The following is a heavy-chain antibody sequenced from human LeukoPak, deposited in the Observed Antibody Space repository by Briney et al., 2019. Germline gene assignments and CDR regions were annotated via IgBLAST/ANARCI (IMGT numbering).Heavy chain of an antibody. D-gene: IGHD2-8*01. CDR2: IRYDESNR. J-gene: IGHJ4*02. CDR1: GFTFSNYG. V-gene: IGHV3-30*02. CDR3: AKDKMYGFDY. Sequence: GGSLRLSCAAAGFTFSNYGMHWVRQAPGKGLEWVAFIRYDESNRYYADSVKGRFTISRDNSKNALYLQMNSLRPEDTATYYCAKDKMYGFDYWGQGTLVTVSS.